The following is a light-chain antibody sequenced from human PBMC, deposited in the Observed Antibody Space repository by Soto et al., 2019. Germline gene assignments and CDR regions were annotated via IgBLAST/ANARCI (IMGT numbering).Light chain of an antibody. J-gene: IGKJ1*01. CDR1: QTISSW. Sequence: DIQMTQSPSTLSGSVADRVTITCRASQTISSWLAWYQQKPGKAPKLLIYKASTLKSGVPSRFSGSGSGTEFTLTTSSLHPDAFATYYCQHYNSYSDAFGQGTKVELK. CDR3: QHYNSYSDA. V-gene: IGKV1-5*03. CDR2: KAS.